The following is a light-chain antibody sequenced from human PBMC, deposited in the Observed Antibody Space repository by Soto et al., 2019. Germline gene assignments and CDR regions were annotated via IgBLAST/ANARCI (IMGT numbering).Light chain of an antibody. Sequence: DIQMTQSPSTLSASVGDRVTITCRASQRISSWLAWYQQKPGKAPKLLIYDASNLESGVPSRFSGSAAGTEFTLSISSLQPDDVATYYCQQYNSLWKFGQGTKVEVK. CDR2: DAS. V-gene: IGKV1-5*01. CDR1: QRISSW. CDR3: QQYNSLWK. J-gene: IGKJ1*01.